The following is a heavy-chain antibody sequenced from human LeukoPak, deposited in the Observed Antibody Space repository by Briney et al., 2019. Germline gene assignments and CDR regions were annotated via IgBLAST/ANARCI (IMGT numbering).Heavy chain of an antibody. Sequence: GGSLRLSCVASGFTFRTYSMNWVRQAPGKGLEWVSYISSSSTIYYADSVKGRFTISRDNAKNSVYLQMNSLRAEDTAVYYCSSSDWTDYYGMDVWGQGTTVTVSS. V-gene: IGHV3-48*01. J-gene: IGHJ6*02. D-gene: IGHD6-19*01. CDR3: SSSDWTDYYGMDV. CDR2: ISSSSTI. CDR1: GFTFRTYS.